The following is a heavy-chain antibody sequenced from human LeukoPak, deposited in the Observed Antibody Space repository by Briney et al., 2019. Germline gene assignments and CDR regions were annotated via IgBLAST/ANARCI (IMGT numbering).Heavy chain of an antibody. V-gene: IGHV4-59*01. Sequence: SETLSLTCTVSGGSISSYYWSWIRQPPGKGLEWIGYIYYSGSTNYNPSLKSRVTISVDTSKNQFSLKLSTVTAADTAVYYCARRVRYDFWSGYGHNWFDPWGQGTLVTVSS. CDR1: GGSISSYY. J-gene: IGHJ5*02. CDR2: IYYSGST. CDR3: ARRVRYDFWSGYGHNWFDP. D-gene: IGHD3-3*01.